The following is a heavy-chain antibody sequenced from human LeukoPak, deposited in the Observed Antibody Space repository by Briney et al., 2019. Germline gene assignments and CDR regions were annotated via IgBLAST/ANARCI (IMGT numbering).Heavy chain of an antibody. V-gene: IGHV3-21*01. Sequence: GGSLRLSCAASGFTFSSYAMTWVRQAPGKGLEWVSSIWSDSADIHYADSVKGRFTISRDNAKNSLYLQMNSLRAEDSAVYYCARDFFHSDISRPFDYWGQGTLVTVSS. J-gene: IGHJ4*02. CDR2: IWSDSADI. D-gene: IGHD3-3*02. CDR1: GFTFSSYA. CDR3: ARDFFHSDISRPFDY.